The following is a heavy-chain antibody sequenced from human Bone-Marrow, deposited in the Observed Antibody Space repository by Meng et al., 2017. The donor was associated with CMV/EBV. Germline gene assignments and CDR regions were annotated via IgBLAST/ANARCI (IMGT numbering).Heavy chain of an antibody. CDR2: INHSGST. CDR1: GGSFSGYY. V-gene: IGHV4-34*01. J-gene: IGHJ6*02. D-gene: IGHD2-2*01. CDR3: ARGTKQLTYYYYYYGMDV. Sequence: SETLSLTCAVYGGSFSGYYWSWIRQPPGKGLEWIGEINHSGSTNYNPSLKSRVTISVDTSKNQFSLKLSSVTAADTAVYYCARGTKQLTYYYYYYGMDVWGQGPTVTVSS.